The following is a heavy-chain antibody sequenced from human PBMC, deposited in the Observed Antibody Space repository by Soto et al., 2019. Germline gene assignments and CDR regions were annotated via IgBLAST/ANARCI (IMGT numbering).Heavy chain of an antibody. CDR1: GFTFSDHY. Sequence: PGGSLRLSCAASGFTFSDHYMDWFRQAPGKGLEWVANIKQDGSEKYYVDSVKGRFTISRDNAKNSLYLQMNSLRAEDTAVYYCARAERRYSSSSSASAAFDYWGQGTLVTVLL. CDR2: IKQDGSEK. D-gene: IGHD6-6*01. J-gene: IGHJ4*02. CDR3: ARAERRYSSSSSASAAFDY. V-gene: IGHV3-7*01.